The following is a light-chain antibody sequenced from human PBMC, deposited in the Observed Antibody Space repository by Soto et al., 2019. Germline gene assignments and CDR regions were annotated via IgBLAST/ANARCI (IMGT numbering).Light chain of an antibody. CDR2: KAS. J-gene: IGKJ1*01. CDR3: QQYKTFWT. CDR1: QTISSW. V-gene: IGKV1-5*03. Sequence: DIQMTQSPSTLSASVGDRVTITCRASQTISSWLAWYQQKPGKAPNLLIYKASTLQSGVPSRFSGSGSETEFTLTISNLQPDDTATYDCQQYKTFWTFGQGTKVEIK.